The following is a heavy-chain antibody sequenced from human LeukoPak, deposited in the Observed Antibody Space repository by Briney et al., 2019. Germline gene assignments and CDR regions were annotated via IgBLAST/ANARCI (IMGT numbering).Heavy chain of an antibody. CDR2: IKQDGSVK. D-gene: IGHD3-22*01. CDR1: GFTFSSYW. V-gene: IGHV3-7*01. J-gene: IGHJ4*02. Sequence: GGSLRLSCAASGFTFSSYWMSWVRQAPGKGLEWVANIKQDGSVKYYVDSVKGRFTISRDNAKNSLYLQMNSLRAEDTAVYYCARVITEEPDYGNFDYWGQGTLVTVSS. CDR3: ARVITEEPDYGNFDY.